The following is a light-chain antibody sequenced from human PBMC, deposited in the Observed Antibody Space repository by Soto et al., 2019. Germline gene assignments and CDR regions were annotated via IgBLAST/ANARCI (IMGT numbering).Light chain of an antibody. CDR1: PSISSS. CDR2: KAS. Sequence: DIQMTQSPSTLSASVGDRVAITCRASPSISSSLAWYQQKPGKAPKLLIYKASSLESGVPSRFSGSGSGTEFTLTISSLQPDDFAAYYCQQYNSYSWTFGQGTKVDIK. V-gene: IGKV1-5*03. CDR3: QQYNSYSWT. J-gene: IGKJ1*01.